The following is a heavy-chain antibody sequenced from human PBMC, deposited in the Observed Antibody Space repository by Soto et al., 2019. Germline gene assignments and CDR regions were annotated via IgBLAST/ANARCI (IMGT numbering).Heavy chain of an antibody. CDR2: INPNSGGT. CDR1: GYTFTGYC. J-gene: IGHJ6*02. CDR3: ARDTGTGTKXQNGMDV. D-gene: IGHD1-7*01. Sequence: GASVKVSCKASGYTFTGYCMHWVRQAPGQGLEWMGWINPNSGGTNYAQKFQGWVTMTRDTSISTAYMELSRLRSDDTAVYYCARDTGTGTKXQNGMDVWGQGTTVTVSS. V-gene: IGHV1-2*04.